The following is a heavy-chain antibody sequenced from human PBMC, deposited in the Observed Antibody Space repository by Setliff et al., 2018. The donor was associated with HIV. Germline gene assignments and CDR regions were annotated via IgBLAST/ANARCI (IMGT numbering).Heavy chain of an antibody. CDR1: GYTFTGYY. Sequence: ASVKVSCKASGYTFTGYYMHWVRQAPGQGLEWMGWINPNSGGTNYAQKFQGRVTMTRDTSISTAYTELSRLRSDDTAVYYCARGGTIFGVVISNYYYMDVWGKGTTVTVSS. V-gene: IGHV1-2*02. CDR2: INPNSGGT. CDR3: ARGGTIFGVVISNYYYMDV. D-gene: IGHD3-3*01. J-gene: IGHJ6*03.